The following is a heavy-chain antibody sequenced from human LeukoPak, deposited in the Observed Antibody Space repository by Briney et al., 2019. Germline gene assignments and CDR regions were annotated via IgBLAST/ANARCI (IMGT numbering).Heavy chain of an antibody. J-gene: IGHJ4*02. CDR1: GGSISSSSFY. CDR3: ARSVPDLYCSSTSCYHFDY. D-gene: IGHD2-2*01. V-gene: IGHV4-39*01. CDR2: IYYSGST. Sequence: SETLSLTCTVSGGSISSSSFYWGWIRQPPGKGLEWIGSIYYSGSTYYNPSLKSRVTISVDTSKNQFSLKPSSVTAADTAVYYCARSVPDLYCSSTSCYHFDYWGQGTLVTVSS.